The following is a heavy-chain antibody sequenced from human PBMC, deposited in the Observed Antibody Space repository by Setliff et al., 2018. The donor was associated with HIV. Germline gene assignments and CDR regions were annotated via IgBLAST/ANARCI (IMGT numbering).Heavy chain of an antibody. Sequence: PSETLSLTCTVSGGSISSDGYFWTWIRQHPGEGLEWIGYIYYSGSTNYNPSLKSRVIISVDTSKHQFSLKRSSVTAADTVVYYCAINTDVDSVYRPFHIWGQGTMVTVSS. J-gene: IGHJ3*02. CDR3: AINTDVDSVYRPFHI. CDR1: GGSISSDGYF. D-gene: IGHD1-26*01. V-gene: IGHV4-61*08. CDR2: IYYSGST.